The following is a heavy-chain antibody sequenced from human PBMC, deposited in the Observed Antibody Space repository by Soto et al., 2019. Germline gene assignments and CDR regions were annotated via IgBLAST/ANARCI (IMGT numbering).Heavy chain of an antibody. J-gene: IGHJ6*02. Sequence: WTWIRQPPGKGLEWIGFIYYTENTNYNPSLKSRVTMSVDTSKNLFSLKLTSVTTADTGVYYCARDRPGTFGVERGIYYYGMDVWGQGTTVTVS. D-gene: IGHD3-3*01. CDR3: ARDRPGTFGVERGIYYYGMDV. CDR2: IYYTENT. V-gene: IGHV4-59*01.